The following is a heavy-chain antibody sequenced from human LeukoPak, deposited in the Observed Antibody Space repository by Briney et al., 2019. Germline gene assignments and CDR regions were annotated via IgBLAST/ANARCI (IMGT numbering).Heavy chain of an antibody. CDR2: INHSGST. V-gene: IGHV4-34*01. D-gene: IGHD2-8*01. CDR1: GGSFSGYY. J-gene: IGHJ4*02. Sequence: SETLSLTCAVYGGSFSGYYWSWIRQPPGKGLEWIGEINHSGSTNYNPSLKSRVTISVDTSKNQFSLKLSSVTAADTAVYYCARSSPSAGVTNGARNFDYRGQGALVTVSS. CDR3: ARSSPSAGVTNGARNFDY.